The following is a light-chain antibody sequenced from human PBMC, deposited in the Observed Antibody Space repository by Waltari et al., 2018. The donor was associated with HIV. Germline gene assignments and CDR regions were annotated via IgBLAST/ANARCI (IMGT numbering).Light chain of an antibody. V-gene: IGKV4-1*01. J-gene: IGKJ2*01. CDR3: QQYYSIPYT. CDR1: QSVLYSSNNKNY. Sequence: DIVMTQSPDSLAVSLGERANINCQPSQSVLYSSNNKNYLGWDQQKPGQPPKLLIYWASTRESWVPDRFSGSGSGTDFTLTISSLQAEDVAVYYCQQYYSIPYTFGQGTKLEIK. CDR2: WAS.